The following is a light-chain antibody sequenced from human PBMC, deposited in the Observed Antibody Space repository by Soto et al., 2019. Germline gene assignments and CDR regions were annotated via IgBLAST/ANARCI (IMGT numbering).Light chain of an antibody. CDR3: QTWGTGIRV. CDR2: LNSDGSH. CDR1: SGHSSYA. J-gene: IGLJ2*01. V-gene: IGLV4-69*01. Sequence: QLVLTQSPSASASLGASVKRTCTLSSGHSSYAIAWHQQQPEEGPRYLMKLNSDGSHSKGDGIPDRFSGSSSGAERYLTISSVQSEDEADYYCQTWGTGIRVFGGGTQLTVL.